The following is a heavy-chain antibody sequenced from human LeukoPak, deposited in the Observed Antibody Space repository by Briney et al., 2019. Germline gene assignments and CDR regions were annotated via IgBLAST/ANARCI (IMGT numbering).Heavy chain of an antibody. CDR3: TTGDYTTVTYFLGRAFDI. Sequence: GGSLRLSCAASGFTFSNAWMSWVRQAPGKGLEWVGRIKSKTDGGTTDYAAPVKGRFTISRDDSKNTLYLQMNSLKTEDTAVYYCTTGDYTTVTYFLGRAFDIWGQGTMVTVSS. J-gene: IGHJ3*02. CDR1: GFTFSNAW. CDR2: IKSKTDGGTT. V-gene: IGHV3-15*01. D-gene: IGHD4-17*01.